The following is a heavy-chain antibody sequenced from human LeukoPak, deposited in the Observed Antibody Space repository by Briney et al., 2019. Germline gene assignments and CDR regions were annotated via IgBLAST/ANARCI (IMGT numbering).Heavy chain of an antibody. J-gene: IGHJ5*02. CDR2: INHSGKT. V-gene: IGHV4-34*01. D-gene: IGHD3-10*01. CDR1: AGSFSVYY. Sequence: PSETLSPTCPLDAGSFSVYYCSWIRHPPRTLLEWIGSINHSGKTNYHPTLNIQFTISVDTPQNQFSLNLTSLTLANTPVYYCPRSRLRVSILGSGSQAAFDPWGQGTLVSVCS. CDR3: PRSRLRVSILGSGSQAAFDP.